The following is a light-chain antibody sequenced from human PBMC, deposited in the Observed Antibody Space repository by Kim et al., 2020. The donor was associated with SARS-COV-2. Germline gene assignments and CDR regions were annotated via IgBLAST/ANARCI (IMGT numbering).Light chain of an antibody. CDR3: SSYTTSSTWV. J-gene: IGLJ3*02. CDR1: RSDIGIYDR. V-gene: IGLV2-18*02. Sequence: GQSVTISCTGTRSDIGIYDRVSWYQQPPGTAPQLIIYEVINRPSGVPDRFSGSKSGNTASLTISGLQAEDEADYYCSSYTTSSTWVFGGGTKLTVL. CDR2: EVI.